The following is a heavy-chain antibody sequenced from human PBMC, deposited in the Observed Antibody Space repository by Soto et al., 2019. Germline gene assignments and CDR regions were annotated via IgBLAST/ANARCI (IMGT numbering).Heavy chain of an antibody. CDR2: INHSGST. CDR1: GGSFSGYY. J-gene: IGHJ5*02. D-gene: IGHD2-8*01. CDR3: ARGGVKTRYCTNGVCYATNWFDP. V-gene: IGHV4-34*01. Sequence: PSETLSLTCAVYGGSFSGYYWSWIRQPPGKGLEWIGEINHSGSTNYNPSLKSRVTISVDTSKNQFSLKLSSVTAADTAVYYCARGGVKTRYCTNGVCYATNWFDPWGQGTLVTVSS.